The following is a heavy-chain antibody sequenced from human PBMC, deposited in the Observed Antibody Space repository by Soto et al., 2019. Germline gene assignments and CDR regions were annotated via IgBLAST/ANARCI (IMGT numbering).Heavy chain of an antibody. CDR1: GGTFGNSA. D-gene: IGHD3-16*02. Sequence: QVQLVQSGAEVKKPGSSVTVSCKASGGTFGNSAISWVRQAPGQGLEWMGGISPIFPTPDYAQKFQGRVTVTADESTSTAYMELTSLISEDTAVYYCARDNYRQQLGGNYSYGIDVWGQGTTVTVSS. J-gene: IGHJ6*02. V-gene: IGHV1-69*12. CDR2: ISPIFPTP. CDR3: ARDNYRQQLGGNYSYGIDV.